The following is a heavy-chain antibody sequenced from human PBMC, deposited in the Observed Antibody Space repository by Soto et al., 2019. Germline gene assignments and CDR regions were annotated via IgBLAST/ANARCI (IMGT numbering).Heavy chain of an antibody. CDR1: GYTFTSYG. Sequence: GASVKVSCKASGYTFTSYGISWVRQAPGQGLEWMGWISAYNGNTNYAQKLQGRVTMTTDTSTSTAYMELRSLRSDDTAVYYCARDSTLTRGYSYGGDHDDYWGQGTLVTVSS. CDR3: ARDSTLTRGYSYGGDHDDY. J-gene: IGHJ4*02. D-gene: IGHD5-18*01. V-gene: IGHV1-18*01. CDR2: ISAYNGNT.